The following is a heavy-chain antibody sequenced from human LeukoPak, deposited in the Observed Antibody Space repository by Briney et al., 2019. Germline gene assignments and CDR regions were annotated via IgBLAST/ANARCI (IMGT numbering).Heavy chain of an antibody. CDR3: ARTGIKGNYYGMDV. Sequence: SETLSLTCTVSGGSISTYYWSWIRQPPGKGLEWIGYMYHSGSTNYNPSLKSRVTISVDTSKNQFSLKLSSVTAADTAVYYCARTGIKGNYYGMDVWGQGTTVTVSS. V-gene: IGHV4-4*08. D-gene: IGHD1-14*01. J-gene: IGHJ6*02. CDR2: MYHSGST. CDR1: GGSISTYY.